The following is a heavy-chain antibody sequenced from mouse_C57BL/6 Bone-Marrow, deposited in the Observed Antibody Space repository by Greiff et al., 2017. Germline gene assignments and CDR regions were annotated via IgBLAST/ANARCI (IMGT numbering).Heavy chain of an antibody. CDR3: ARITSWFAY. Sequence: EVMLVESGGGLVKPGGSLKLSCAASGFTFSDYGMHWVRQAPEKGLEWVAYISSGSSTIYYADTVKGRFTISRDNANNTLFLHMTSLRSGDTAMYYCARITSWFAYWGQGTLVTVSA. CDR1: GFTFSDYG. J-gene: IGHJ3*01. CDR2: ISSGSSTI. D-gene: IGHD1-3*01. V-gene: IGHV5-17*01.